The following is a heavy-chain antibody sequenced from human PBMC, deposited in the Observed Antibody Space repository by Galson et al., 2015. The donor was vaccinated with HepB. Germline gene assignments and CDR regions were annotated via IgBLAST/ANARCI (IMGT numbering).Heavy chain of an antibody. J-gene: IGHJ5*02. Sequence: QSGAEVKEPGESLRISCKGSGYSFTSYWINWVRQMPGKGLEWMGRIDPSDSYTSYSPSFQGHVTISADKSISTAYLQWSSLKASDTAMYYCARRVGAYSYGRRWFDPWGQGTLVTVSS. CDR3: ARRVGAYSYGRRWFDP. V-gene: IGHV5-10-1*01. CDR2: IDPSDSYT. CDR1: GYSFTSYW. D-gene: IGHD5-18*01.